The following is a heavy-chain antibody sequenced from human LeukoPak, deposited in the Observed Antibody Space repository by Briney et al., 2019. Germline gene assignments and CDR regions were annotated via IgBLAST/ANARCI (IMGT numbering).Heavy chain of an antibody. Sequence: NSSQTLSLTCSVSGGSISSGSYYWSWIRQPAGKGLEWIGRIYTSGSTNYNPSLKSRVTMSVDTSKNQFSLKLSSVTAADTAVYYCATTAIGAVAELFDYWGQGTLVTVSS. V-gene: IGHV4-61*02. J-gene: IGHJ4*02. CDR3: ATTAIGAVAELFDY. D-gene: IGHD6-19*01. CDR1: GGSISSGSYY. CDR2: IYTSGST.